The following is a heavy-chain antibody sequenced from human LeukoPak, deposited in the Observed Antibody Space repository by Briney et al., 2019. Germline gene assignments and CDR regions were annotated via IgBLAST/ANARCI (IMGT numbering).Heavy chain of an antibody. CDR1: GYTFTSYG. J-gene: IGHJ1*01. Sequence: GASVKVSCKASGYTFTSYGINWVRQATGQWLEWMGWMSPNSGSTGYAQKFQGRVTMTRNTSISTAYMELSSLRSEDTAVYYCARGGDNTWTQRGHFQHWGQGTLVTVSS. CDR3: ARGGDNTWTQRGHFQH. CDR2: MSPNSGST. V-gene: IGHV1-8*01. D-gene: IGHD1-1*01.